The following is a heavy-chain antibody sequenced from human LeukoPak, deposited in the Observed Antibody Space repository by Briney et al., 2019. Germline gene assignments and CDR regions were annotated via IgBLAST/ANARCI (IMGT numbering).Heavy chain of an antibody. CDR2: ISSSSSYI. V-gene: IGHV3-21*01. CDR1: GFTFSSYS. J-gene: IGHJ4*02. Sequence: GGSLRLSCAASGFTFSSYSMNWVRQAPGKGLEWVSSISSSSSYIYYADSVKGRFTISRDNAKNSLYLQMNSLRAEDTAVYYCARAQNWNYAHFDYWGQGTLVTVSS. CDR3: ARAQNWNYAHFDY. D-gene: IGHD1-7*01.